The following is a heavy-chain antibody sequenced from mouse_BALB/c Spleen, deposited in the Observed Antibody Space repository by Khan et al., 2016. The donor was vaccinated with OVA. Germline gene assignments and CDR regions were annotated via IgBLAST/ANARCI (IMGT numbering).Heavy chain of an antibody. CDR1: GYTFTTAG. J-gene: IGHJ4*01. CDR2: INTHSGVP. Sequence: QIQLVQSGPELKKPGETVRISCKASGYTFTTAGIQWVQKMPGKGLKWIGWINTHSGVPKYAEDFKGRFAFSLEISVNTAYLQITNLKNEDTATYLCMRGGAAYYRNDGGAMEYWGQGTSVTVSS. CDR3: MRGGAAYYRNDGGAMEY. V-gene: IGHV9-4*02. D-gene: IGHD2-14*01.